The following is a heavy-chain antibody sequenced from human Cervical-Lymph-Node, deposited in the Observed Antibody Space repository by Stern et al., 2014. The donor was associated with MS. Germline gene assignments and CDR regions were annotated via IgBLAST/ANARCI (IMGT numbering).Heavy chain of an antibody. CDR1: GGSISTYY. V-gene: IGHV4-59*08. J-gene: IGHJ5*02. D-gene: IGHD5-18*01. CDR3: ARLLHAAMVGWLDP. Sequence: QVQLVQSGPGLVKPSETLSLTCTVSGGSISTYYWSWIRQPPGKGLEWIGYIHYSGSTNYNPSLKSRVPISADPSKTQLSLKLPSVTAADTAVYYCARLLHAAMVGWLDPWGQGTLVTVCS. CDR2: IHYSGST.